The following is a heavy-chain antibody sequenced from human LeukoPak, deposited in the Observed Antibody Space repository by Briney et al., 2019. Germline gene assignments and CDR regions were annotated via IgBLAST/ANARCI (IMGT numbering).Heavy chain of an antibody. CDR3: AVLKSGYSYGFDY. D-gene: IGHD5-18*01. V-gene: IGHV3-74*01. CDR1: GFSFSSYW. Sequence: GGSLRLSCAASGFSFSSYWMHWVRQAPGEGLVWVSRINSDGSSTIYADSVKGRFTISRDNSKNTLYLQMNSLRAEDTAVYYCAVLKSGYSYGFDYWGQGTLVTVSS. CDR2: INSDGSST. J-gene: IGHJ4*02.